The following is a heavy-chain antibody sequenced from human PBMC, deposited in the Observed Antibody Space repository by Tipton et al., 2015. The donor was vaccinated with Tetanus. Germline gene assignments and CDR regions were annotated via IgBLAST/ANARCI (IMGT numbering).Heavy chain of an antibody. Sequence: LRLSCSVSGTSVRSFYWSWIRQSPGKAPEWIGYSYYVGSPNHNPSLKGRVSISRDTSTNQVSLKLTSVTAADTAVYYCARGNGYSGYHHYFDYWGQGILVTVSP. D-gene: IGHD5-12*01. CDR1: GTSVRSFY. V-gene: IGHV4-59*02. J-gene: IGHJ4*02. CDR3: ARGNGYSGYHHYFDY. CDR2: SYYVGSP.